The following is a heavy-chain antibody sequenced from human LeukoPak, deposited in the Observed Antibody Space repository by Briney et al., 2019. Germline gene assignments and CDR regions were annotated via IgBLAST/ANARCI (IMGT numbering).Heavy chain of an antibody. J-gene: IGHJ4*02. V-gene: IGHV4-30-4*01. D-gene: IGHD5-18*01. CDR1: GGSISSGDYY. CDR3: ARGVSVDTAMVGFDY. CDR2: IYYSGST. Sequence: PSETLSLTCTVSGGSISSGDYYWSWIRQPPGKGLEWIGYIYYSGSTYYNPSLKSRVTISVDTSKNQFSLKLSSVTAADTAVYYCARGVSVDTAMVGFDYWGQGTLVTVSS.